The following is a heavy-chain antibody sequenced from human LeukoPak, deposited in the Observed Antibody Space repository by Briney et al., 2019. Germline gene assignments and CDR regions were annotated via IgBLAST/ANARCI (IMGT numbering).Heavy chain of an antibody. Sequence: SETLSLTCTVSGGSISSSSYSWGWIRQPPGTGLEWIGSIYYSGSTYYNPSLKSRVTISGDTSKNQFSLKLTSVTAADTAVYYCARHSWSRREYFFDYWGQGTLVTVSS. CDR2: IYYSGST. J-gene: IGHJ4*02. V-gene: IGHV4-39*01. CDR3: ARHSWSRREYFFDY. CDR1: GGSISSSSYS. D-gene: IGHD2-8*02.